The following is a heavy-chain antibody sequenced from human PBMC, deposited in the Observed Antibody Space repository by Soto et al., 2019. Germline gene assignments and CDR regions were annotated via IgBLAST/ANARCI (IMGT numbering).Heavy chain of an antibody. J-gene: IGHJ6*02. CDR2: ISGYNGKT. Sequence: QVQLVQSGGEVRKPGASVTVSCKASGYTFTSYGISWVRQAPGQGLEWMGWISGYNGKTNYAQKVQDRVTMTTDTSTSNVYLELRSLRFDDTAVYYCAREGDVPYYYYGMDVWGQGTTVTVSS. D-gene: IGHD2-21*02. V-gene: IGHV1-18*01. CDR1: GYTFTSYG. CDR3: AREGDVPYYYYGMDV.